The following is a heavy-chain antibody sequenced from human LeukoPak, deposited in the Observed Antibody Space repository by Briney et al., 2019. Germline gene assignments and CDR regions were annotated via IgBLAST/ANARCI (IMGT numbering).Heavy chain of an antibody. CDR3: ATNQGYSSHIDY. Sequence: GGSLRLSCAASGFTFSSYSMNWVPQAPGKGLEWVSSISSSSSYIYYADSVKGRFTISRDNAKNSLYLQMNSLRAEDTAVYYCATNQGYSSHIDYWGQGTLITVSS. D-gene: IGHD6-13*01. CDR2: ISSSSSYI. CDR1: GFTFSSYS. J-gene: IGHJ4*02. V-gene: IGHV3-21*01.